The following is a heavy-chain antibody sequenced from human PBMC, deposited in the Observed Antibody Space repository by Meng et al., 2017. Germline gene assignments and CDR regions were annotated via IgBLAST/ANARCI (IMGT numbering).Heavy chain of an antibody. CDR2: ISSSSSYI. Sequence: EGQVGESGGGLVKPGGSLRLSCAASGFTFSSYSMNWVRQAPGKGLEWVSSISSSSSYIYYADSVKGRFTISRDNAKNSLYLQMNSLRAEDTAVYYCARVISGWSYNWFDPWGQGTLVTVSS. D-gene: IGHD6-19*01. V-gene: IGHV3-21*01. J-gene: IGHJ5*02. CDR1: GFTFSSYS. CDR3: ARVISGWSYNWFDP.